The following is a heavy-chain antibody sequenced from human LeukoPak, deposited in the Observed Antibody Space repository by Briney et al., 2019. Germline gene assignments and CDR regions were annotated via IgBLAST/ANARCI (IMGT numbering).Heavy chain of an antibody. D-gene: IGHD6-6*01. J-gene: IGHJ6*03. CDR3: ARDRAARPYYYYYMDV. Sequence: ASVKVSCKASGYTFTGYYMHWVRQAPGQGLEWMGWINPNSGGTNYAQKFQGWVTMTRDTSISTAYMGLSRLRSDDTAVYYCARDRAARPYYYYYMDVWGKGTTVTVSS. CDR1: GYTFTGYY. CDR2: INPNSGGT. V-gene: IGHV1-2*04.